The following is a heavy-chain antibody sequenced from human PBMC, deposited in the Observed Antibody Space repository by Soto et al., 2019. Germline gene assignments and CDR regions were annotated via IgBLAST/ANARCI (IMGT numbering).Heavy chain of an antibody. Sequence: GGSLRLSCAASGFTFSSYGMHWVRQAPGKGLEWVAVIWYDGSNKYYADSVKGRFTISRDNSKNTLYLQMNSLRAEDTAVYYCAKDLWGSHDYGDYFGYWGQGTLVTVSS. V-gene: IGHV3-33*06. CDR1: GFTFSSYG. CDR3: AKDLWGSHDYGDYFGY. J-gene: IGHJ4*02. D-gene: IGHD4-17*01. CDR2: IWYDGSNK.